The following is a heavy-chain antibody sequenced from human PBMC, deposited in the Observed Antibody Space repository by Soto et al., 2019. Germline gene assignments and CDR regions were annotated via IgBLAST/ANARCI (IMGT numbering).Heavy chain of an antibody. D-gene: IGHD5-18*01. CDR1: GYTFTGYY. CDR3: ARGPLGYEQLSDFDY. J-gene: IGHJ4*02. V-gene: IGHV1-2*04. CDR2: INPNSGGT. Sequence: ASVKVSCKASGYTFTGYYMHWVRQAPGQGLEWMGWINPNSGGTNYAQKFQGWVTMTRDTSISTAYMELSRLRSDDTAVYYCARGPLGYEQLSDFDYWGQGTLVTVSS.